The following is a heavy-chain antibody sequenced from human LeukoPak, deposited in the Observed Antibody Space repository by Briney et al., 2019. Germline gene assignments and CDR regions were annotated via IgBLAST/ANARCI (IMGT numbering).Heavy chain of an antibody. V-gene: IGHV4-39*01. CDR2: IYYSGST. D-gene: IGHD3-22*01. J-gene: IGHJ4*02. CDR1: GGSISSSSYY. CDR3: ARAISYYYDSSGPFDY. Sequence: SETLSLTCTVSGGSISSSSYYWGWIRQPPGKGLEWIGSIYYSGSTYYNPSLKSRVTISVDTSKNQFSLKLSSVTAADTAVYYCARAISYYYDSSGPFDYWGQGTLVTVSS.